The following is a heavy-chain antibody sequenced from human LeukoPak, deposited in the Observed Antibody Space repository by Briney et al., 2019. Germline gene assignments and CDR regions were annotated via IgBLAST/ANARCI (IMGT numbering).Heavy chain of an antibody. Sequence: GGSLRLSCAASGFTFSSYEMNWVRQAPGKGLEWVSYITSSGRTIFYADSVKGGFTIYRDNAKNSLYLQMNGLRAEHTAIYYCTRVSATEGFDYWGQGTLVTVSS. V-gene: IGHV3-48*03. CDR2: ITSSGRTI. CDR3: TRVSATEGFDY. CDR1: GFTFSSYE. J-gene: IGHJ4*02.